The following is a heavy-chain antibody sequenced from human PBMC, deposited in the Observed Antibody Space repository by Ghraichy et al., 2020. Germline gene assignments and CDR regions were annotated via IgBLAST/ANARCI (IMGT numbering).Heavy chain of an antibody. D-gene: IGHD5-18*01. J-gene: IGHJ4*02. CDR2: IYYSGST. V-gene: IGHV4-59*01. CDR3: VSTDTAMVRPFDY. CDR1: GGSISSYY. Sequence: XETLSLTCTVSGGSISSYYWSWIRQPPGKGLEWIGYIYYSGSTNYNPSLKSRVTISVDTSKNQFSLKLSSVTAADTAVYYCVSTDTAMVRPFDYWGQGTLVTVSS.